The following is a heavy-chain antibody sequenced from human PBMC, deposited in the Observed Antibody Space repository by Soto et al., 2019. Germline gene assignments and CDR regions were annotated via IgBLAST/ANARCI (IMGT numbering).Heavy chain of an antibody. CDR3: TRRRTGSAFDF. J-gene: IGHJ4*02. D-gene: IGHD6-19*01. CDR1: GNSVSSNSAT. V-gene: IGHV6-1*01. Sequence: SHTLSLPCATSGNSVSSNSATLACIIKSPSRGLEWLGRTYYRSKWYNDYAVSVKSRITINPDTSKNQFSLQLNSVTPEDTSVYYCTRRRTGSAFDFWGQGTLVTVSS. CDR2: TYYRSKWYN.